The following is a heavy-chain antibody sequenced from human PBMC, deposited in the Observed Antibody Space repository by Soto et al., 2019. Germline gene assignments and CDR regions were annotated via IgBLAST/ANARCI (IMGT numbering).Heavy chain of an antibody. CDR2: ISSSSSYI. V-gene: IGHV3-21*01. J-gene: IGHJ2*01. Sequence: EVQLVESGGGLVKPGGSLRLSCAASGFTFSSYSMNWVRQAPGKGLEWVSSISSSSSYIYYADSVKGRFTISRDNAKNSLYLQMNSLRAEDTAVYYCARSYSRSAYWYFDLWGRGTLVTVSS. D-gene: IGHD6-6*01. CDR1: GFTFSSYS. CDR3: ARSYSRSAYWYFDL.